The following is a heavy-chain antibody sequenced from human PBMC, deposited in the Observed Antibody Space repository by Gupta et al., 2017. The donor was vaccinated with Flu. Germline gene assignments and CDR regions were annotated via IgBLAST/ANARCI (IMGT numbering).Heavy chain of an antibody. CDR2: INPNGGST. V-gene: IGHV1-46*01. J-gene: IGHJ4*02. D-gene: IGHD5-24*01. CDR3: ARGMPGYTFGYNYFQY. Sequence: HWVRQAPGQGLQWMGIINPNGGSTNYAQKFQGRVAMTTDTSTSTVYLELSSLRSDDTAMYYCARGMPGYTFGYNYFQYWGQGALVTVSS.